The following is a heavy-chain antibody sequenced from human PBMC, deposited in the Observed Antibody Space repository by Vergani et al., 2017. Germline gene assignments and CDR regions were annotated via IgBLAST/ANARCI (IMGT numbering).Heavy chain of an antibody. J-gene: IGHJ5*02. CDR2: IIPILGIA. D-gene: IGHD3-3*01. CDR1: GGTFSSYT. V-gene: IGHV1-69*09. Sequence: VQLVQSGAEVKKPGSSVKVSCKASGGTFSSYTISWVRQAPGQGLEWMGRIIPILGIANYAQKFQGRVTITADKSTSTAYMEMSSLRSEDTAVYYCARESPPNYDFWSGYINWFDPWGQGTLVTVSS. CDR3: ARESPPNYDFWSGYINWFDP.